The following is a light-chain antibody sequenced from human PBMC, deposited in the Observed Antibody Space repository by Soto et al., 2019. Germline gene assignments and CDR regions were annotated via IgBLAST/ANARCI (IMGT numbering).Light chain of an antibody. CDR1: SXDVGGYNY. V-gene: IGLV2-11*01. CDR2: DVS. Sequence: QSVLTQPRSVSGSPGQSVTISCTGSSXDVGGYNYVSWYQHHPGKAPKVVIYDVSQRPSGVPDRFSGSKSGNTASLTISGLQAEDEADYYCVSYTDTDTLVFGTGTKVTVL. CDR3: VSYTDTDTLV. J-gene: IGLJ1*01.